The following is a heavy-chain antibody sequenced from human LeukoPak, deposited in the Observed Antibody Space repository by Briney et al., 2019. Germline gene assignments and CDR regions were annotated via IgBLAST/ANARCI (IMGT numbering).Heavy chain of an antibody. CDR2: INHGGST. Sequence: PSETLSLTCAVYGGSFSGYYWSWIRQPPGKGLEWIGEINHGGSTNYNPSLKSRVTISVDTSKNQFSLKLSSVTAADTAVYYCARQLVTTGHFDYWGQGTLVTVSS. CDR1: GGSFSGYY. CDR3: ARQLVTTGHFDY. V-gene: IGHV4-34*01. D-gene: IGHD1-1*01. J-gene: IGHJ4*02.